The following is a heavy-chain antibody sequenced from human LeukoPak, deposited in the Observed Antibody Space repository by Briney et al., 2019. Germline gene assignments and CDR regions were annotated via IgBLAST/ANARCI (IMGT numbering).Heavy chain of an antibody. CDR1: GFTFAGYS. CDR2: ISSSSSDI. Sequence: GGSLRLSCAASGFTFAGYSMNWDRQAPGKGLEWVSSISSSSSDIYYADSMKGRFTISRDNAKNSVYLQMNSLRGEDTAVYFCARDPWGSRVYWGQGTLVTVSS. D-gene: IGHD7-27*01. J-gene: IGHJ4*02. CDR3: ARDPWGSRVY. V-gene: IGHV3-21*01.